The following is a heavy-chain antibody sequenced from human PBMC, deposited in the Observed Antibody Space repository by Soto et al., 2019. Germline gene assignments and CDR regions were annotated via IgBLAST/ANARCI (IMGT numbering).Heavy chain of an antibody. CDR2: ITVNGGNR. CDR3: AKHGFLSGAEHAFDI. J-gene: IGHJ3*02. CDR1: GFTFSDYA. D-gene: IGHD2-15*01. V-gene: IGHV3-23*01. Sequence: GGSLRLSCAASGFTFSDYAMSWVRQAPGKGLEWVSAITVNGGNRYYADSLQGRFTISRDNSMNTLYLQMNSLRAEETAVYYCAKHGFLSGAEHAFDIWGQGTMVTVSS.